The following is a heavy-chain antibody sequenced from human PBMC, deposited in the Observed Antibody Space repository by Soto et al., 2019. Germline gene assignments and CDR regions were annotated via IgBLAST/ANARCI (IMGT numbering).Heavy chain of an antibody. V-gene: IGHV3-23*01. CDR2: IIGTGGTT. CDR3: ARSPWSNPSRFDY. CDR1: GFIFSNYA. J-gene: IGHJ4*02. Sequence: VQLLESGGGLVQPGGSLRLSCAASGFIFSNYAMTRVRQAPGKGLERISTIIGTGGTTYYTDEVKGRFTISRDNSKNTRYRQMDSLTAEDMAVYYCARSPWSNPSRFDYWGQGNLVPVSS. D-gene: IGHD3-16*02.